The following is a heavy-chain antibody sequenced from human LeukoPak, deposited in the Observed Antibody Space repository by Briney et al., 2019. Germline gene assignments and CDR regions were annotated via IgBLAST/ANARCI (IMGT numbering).Heavy chain of an antibody. D-gene: IGHD3-22*01. V-gene: IGHV1-69*13. J-gene: IGHJ4*02. CDR1: GGTFSSYA. CDR2: IIPIFGTA. CDR3: ARVLNYYDSSVAY. Sequence: ASVKVSCKASGGTFSSYAISWVRQAPGQGLEWMGGIIPIFGTANYAQKFQGRVTITADESTSTAYMELSSLRSEDTAVYYCARVLNYYDSSVAYWGQGTLVTVSS.